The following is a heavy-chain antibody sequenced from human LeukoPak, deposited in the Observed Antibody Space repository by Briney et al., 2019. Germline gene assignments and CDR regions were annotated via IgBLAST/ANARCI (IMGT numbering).Heavy chain of an antibody. CDR3: TREGDASVKAFDY. CDR2: INTNTGNP. J-gene: IGHJ4*02. Sequence: GASVKVSCKASGYTFTNHAMNWVRQAPGQGLEWMGWINTNTGNPTYAQGFTGRFVFSLDTSVSTAYLQISSLKAEDTAVYYCTREGDASVKAFDYWGQGTLVTVSS. CDR1: GYTFTNHA. V-gene: IGHV7-4-1*02. D-gene: IGHD3-16*01.